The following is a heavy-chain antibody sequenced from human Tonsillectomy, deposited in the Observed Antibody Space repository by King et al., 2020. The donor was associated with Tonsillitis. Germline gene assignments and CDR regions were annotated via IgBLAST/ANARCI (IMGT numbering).Heavy chain of an antibody. J-gene: IGHJ6*04. D-gene: IGHD7-27*01. CDR1: GYTFARFW. CDR2: IYPGDSAT. V-gene: IGHV5-51*03. Sequence: VQLVQSGAEVKKPGESLKISCQGSGYTFARFWIGWVRQMPGKGLEWMVLIYPGDSATRYSPSFQGQVTISADKSNSVAYLPWSSLEASDTAMYFCARLVRSGEPGRGYYRMDVWGKGTSVTVSS. CDR3: ARLVRSGEPGRGYYRMDV.